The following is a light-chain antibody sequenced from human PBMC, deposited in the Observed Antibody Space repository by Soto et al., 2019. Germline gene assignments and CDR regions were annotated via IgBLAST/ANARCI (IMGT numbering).Light chain of an antibody. Sequence: DMQMTQSPSSLSANLETRDXTSSRASQGIRNDLAWYQQKPGKAPKLLIFAASNLQSGVPSRFSGSGSGTEFTLTISSLQPDDSATYYCQHYSLYSPWTFGQGTKVDIK. V-gene: IGKV1-17*01. CDR3: QHYSLYSPWT. J-gene: IGKJ1*01. CDR1: QGIRND. CDR2: AAS.